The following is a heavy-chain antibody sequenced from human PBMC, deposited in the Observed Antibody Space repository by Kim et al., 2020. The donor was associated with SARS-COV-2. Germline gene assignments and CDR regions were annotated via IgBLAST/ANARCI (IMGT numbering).Heavy chain of an antibody. CDR3: AKEGELMGGPDY. V-gene: IGHV3-30*18. CDR2: ISYDGSNK. CDR1: GFTFSSYG. D-gene: IGHD1-7*01. J-gene: IGHJ4*02. Sequence: GGSLRLSCAASGFTFSSYGMHWVRQAPGKGLEWVAVISYDGSNKYYADSVKGRFTISRDNSKNTLYLQMNSLRAEDTAVYYCAKEGELMGGPDYWGQGTLVTVSS.